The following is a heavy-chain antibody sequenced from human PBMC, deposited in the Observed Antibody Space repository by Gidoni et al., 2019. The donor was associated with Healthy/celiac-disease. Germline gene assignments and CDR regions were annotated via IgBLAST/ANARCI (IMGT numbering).Heavy chain of an antibody. CDR2: ISWDGGST. V-gene: IGHV3-43*01. D-gene: IGHD6-13*01. CDR1: GFTFDDYT. Sequence: EVQLEESGGVVVQPGGSLRLSCAASGFTFDDYTMHGVRQAPGKGLEWVSLISWDGGSTYYADSVKGRFTISRDNSKNSLYLQMNGLRTEDTALYYCAKDIAQQLVQEYYYYMDVWGKGTTVTVSS. J-gene: IGHJ6*03. CDR3: AKDIAQQLVQEYYYYMDV.